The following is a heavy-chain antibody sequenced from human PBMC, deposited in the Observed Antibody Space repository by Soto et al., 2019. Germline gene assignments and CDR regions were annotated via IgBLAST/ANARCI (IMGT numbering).Heavy chain of an antibody. V-gene: IGHV3-23*01. D-gene: IGHD4-4*01. CDR3: ARDFRTYSHGVDV. Sequence: PGGSLRLSCAASGFTFSSYAMSWVRQAPGKGLEWVSAISGSGGSTYYADSVKGRFTISRDNSKNTLYLQMNSLRAEDTGVYFCARDFRTYSHGVDVWGQGTAVTVSS. CDR1: GFTFSSYA. J-gene: IGHJ6*02. CDR2: ISGSGGST.